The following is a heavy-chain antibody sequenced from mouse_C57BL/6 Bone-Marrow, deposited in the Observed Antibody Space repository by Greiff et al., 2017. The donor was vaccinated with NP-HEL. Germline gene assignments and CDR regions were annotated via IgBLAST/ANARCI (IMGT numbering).Heavy chain of an antibody. J-gene: IGHJ2*01. CDR1: GYSITSGYY. V-gene: IGHV3-6*01. Sequence: EVHLVESGPGLVKPSQSLSLTCSVTGYSITSGYYWNWIRQFPGNKLEWMGYISYDGSNNYTPPLKNRISITRDSSKNHFLLMLNLVPTEDDATSYCARDGGLRRAVTSFDYWGQGTTLTVSS. CDR2: ISYDGSN. CDR3: ARDGGLRRAVTSFDY. D-gene: IGHD2-4*01.